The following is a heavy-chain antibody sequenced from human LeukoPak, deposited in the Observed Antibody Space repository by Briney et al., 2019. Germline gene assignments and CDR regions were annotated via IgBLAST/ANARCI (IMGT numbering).Heavy chain of an antibody. CDR3: ASRSGSYYGIGY. J-gene: IGHJ4*02. Sequence: ASVKVSCKASGYTFTSYAMHWVRQAPGQRLEWMGWIYAGNGNTKYSQKFQGRVTITRDTSASTAYMELSSLRSEDTAVYYCASRSGSYYGIGYWGQGTLVTVSS. V-gene: IGHV1-3*01. D-gene: IGHD1-26*01. CDR1: GYTFTSYA. CDR2: IYAGNGNT.